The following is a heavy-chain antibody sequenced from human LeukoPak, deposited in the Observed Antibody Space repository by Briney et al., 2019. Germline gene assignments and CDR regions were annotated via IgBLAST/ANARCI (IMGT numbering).Heavy chain of an antibody. CDR2: ISSGSSYI. D-gene: IGHD3-22*01. V-gene: IGHV3-21*04. Sequence: GGSLRLSCAASGFTFSTYSMNWVRQAPGKGLEWVSSISSGSSYIYYADSVKGRFTISRDNAKNSLYLQMNSLRAEDTALYYCARYDSSGYYHDYWGQGTLVTVSS. CDR3: ARYDSSGYYHDY. CDR1: GFTFSTYS. J-gene: IGHJ4*02.